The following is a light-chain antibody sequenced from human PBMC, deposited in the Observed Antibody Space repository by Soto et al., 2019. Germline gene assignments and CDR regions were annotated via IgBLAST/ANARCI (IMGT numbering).Light chain of an antibody. V-gene: IGKV1-27*01. CDR2: TAS. CDR1: QGISNY. CDR3: QKYNSAPRT. Sequence: DIQMTQSPSSLSASVGDRVTITCRASQGISNYLAWYQQKPGKVPKLLIYTASTLQSGVPSRFSASGSGTDFTLTISSLKPEDVATYYCQKYNSAPRTFGQGTKVEIK. J-gene: IGKJ1*01.